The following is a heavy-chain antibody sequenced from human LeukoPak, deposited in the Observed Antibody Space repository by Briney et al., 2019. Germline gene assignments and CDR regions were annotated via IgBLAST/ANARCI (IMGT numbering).Heavy chain of an antibody. CDR2: INPKSGGT. CDR3: ARETYNGRYYYFDY. J-gene: IGHJ4*02. CDR1: GYTFIDYY. D-gene: IGHD1-26*01. V-gene: IGHV1-2*06. Sequence: ASVKVSCKASGYTFIDYYIHWVRQAPGQGLEWMGRINPKSGGTNHAQKFQGRVTMTRDTSISTAYMELSSPRSDDTAVYFCARETYNGRYYYFDYWGQGTLVTVSS.